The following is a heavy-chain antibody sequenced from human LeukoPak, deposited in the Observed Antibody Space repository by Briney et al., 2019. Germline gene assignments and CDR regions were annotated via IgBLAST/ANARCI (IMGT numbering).Heavy chain of an antibody. CDR1: GGSISSYY. Sequence: PSETLSLTCTVSGGSISSYYWSWIRQPAGKGLEWIGRIYISGSTNYNPSLKSRVTMSVDTSKNQFSLKLSSVTAADTAVYYCAREGRWLRSYYMDVWGKGTTVTVSS. J-gene: IGHJ6*03. CDR2: IYISGST. CDR3: AREGRWLRSYYMDV. D-gene: IGHD5-12*01. V-gene: IGHV4-4*07.